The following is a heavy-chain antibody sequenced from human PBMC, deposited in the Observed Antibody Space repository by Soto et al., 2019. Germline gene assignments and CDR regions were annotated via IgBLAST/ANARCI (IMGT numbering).Heavy chain of an antibody. V-gene: IGHV3-23*01. CDR1: GFTVSSYG. Sequence: EVQLLESEGGLVQPGGSLRLSCAASGFTVSSYGMSWVRQAPGKGPEWISGLSDSGGSTYYADSVKGRFTISRDNSNNTLYLQMNSLRVEDTAIYYCARDSGYDSTDWGQGTLVTVSS. J-gene: IGHJ4*02. CDR2: LSDSGGST. CDR3: ARDSGYDSTD. D-gene: IGHD3-22*01.